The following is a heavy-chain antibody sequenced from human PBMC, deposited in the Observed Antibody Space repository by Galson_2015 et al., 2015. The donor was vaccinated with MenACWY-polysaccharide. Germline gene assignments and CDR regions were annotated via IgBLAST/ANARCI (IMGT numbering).Heavy chain of an antibody. CDR3: ARAGQQPPRG. J-gene: IGHJ4*02. CDR1: GFTFSSYS. Sequence: ALRLSCAASGFTFSSYSMNWVRQAPGKGLEWVSYISSSSSAIYYADSVKGRFTISRDNAKNSLYLQMNSLRVEDTAVYYCARAGQQPPRGWGQGTLVTVSS. D-gene: IGHD6-13*01. V-gene: IGHV3-48*01. CDR2: ISSSSSAI.